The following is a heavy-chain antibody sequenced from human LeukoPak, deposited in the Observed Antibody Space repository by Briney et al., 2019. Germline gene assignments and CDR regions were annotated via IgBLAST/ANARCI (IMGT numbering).Heavy chain of an antibody. J-gene: IGHJ4*02. CDR2: MSYDGNNK. CDR1: GFTFNNYA. V-gene: IGHV3-30*18. Sequence: GGSLRLSCAASGFTFNNYAMHWVRQAPGKGLEWVAVMSYDGNNKNYADSVKGRFTISRDNSKNTLYLQMSSLTSDDTAVYYCAKDEGFRHWLARNYFDYWGQGTLVTVSS. CDR3: AKDEGFRHWLARNYFDY. D-gene: IGHD6-19*01.